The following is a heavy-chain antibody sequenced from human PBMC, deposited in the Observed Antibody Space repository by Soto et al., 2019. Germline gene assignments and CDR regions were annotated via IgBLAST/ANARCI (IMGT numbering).Heavy chain of an antibody. CDR3: AKDGGSCSGGSCYSVYFDY. Sequence: GGSLRLSCAASGFTFSSYAMSWVRQAPGKGLEWVSAISGSGGSTYYADSVKGRFTISRDNSKNTLYLQMNSLRAEDTAVYYCAKDGGSCSGGSCYSVYFDYWGQGTLVTVSS. CDR2: ISGSGGST. D-gene: IGHD2-15*01. V-gene: IGHV3-23*01. J-gene: IGHJ4*02. CDR1: GFTFSSYA.